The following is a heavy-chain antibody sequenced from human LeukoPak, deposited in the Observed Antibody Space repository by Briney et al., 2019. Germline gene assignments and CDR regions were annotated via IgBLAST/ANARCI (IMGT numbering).Heavy chain of an antibody. V-gene: IGHV1-69*13. J-gene: IGHJ4*02. CDR1: GGTFISYA. Sequence: SVKVSCKASGGTFISYAISWVRQAPGQGLEWMGGIIPIFGTANYAQKFQGGVTITADESTSTAYMELSSLRSEDTAVYYCARSVDSSGPFDYWGQGTLVTVSS. CDR3: ARSVDSSGPFDY. D-gene: IGHD3-22*01. CDR2: IIPIFGTA.